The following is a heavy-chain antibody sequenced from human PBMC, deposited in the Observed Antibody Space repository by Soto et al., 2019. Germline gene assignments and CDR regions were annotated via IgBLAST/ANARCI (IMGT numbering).Heavy chain of an antibody. CDR1: GFTFSDYY. CDR2: ISSSGSTI. Sequence: GGSLRLSCAASGFTFSDYYMSWIRQAPGKGLEWVSYISSSGSTIYYADSVKGRFTISRDNAKNSLYLQMNSLRAEDTAVYYCASQNSEWLLFASWGQGTLVTVS. J-gene: IGHJ4*02. D-gene: IGHD5-12*01. V-gene: IGHV3-11*04. CDR3: ASQNSEWLLFAS.